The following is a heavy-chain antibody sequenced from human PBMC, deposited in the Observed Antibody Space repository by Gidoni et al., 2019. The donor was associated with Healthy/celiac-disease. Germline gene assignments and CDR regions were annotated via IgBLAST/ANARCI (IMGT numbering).Heavy chain of an antibody. Sequence: QVHLVQSGAEVKKPGASVKVSCKASGYTFTSYAMHCVRPARRQRLEWMGWINAGNGNTKYSQKFQGRVTITRDTSESTAYMELSSLRSEDTAVYYCARAALGYDFWSGYYRLDYYYYGMDVWGQGTTVTVSS. V-gene: IGHV1-3*01. CDR3: ARAALGYDFWSGYYRLDYYYYGMDV. J-gene: IGHJ6*02. CDR1: GYTFTSYA. CDR2: INAGNGNT. D-gene: IGHD3-3*01.